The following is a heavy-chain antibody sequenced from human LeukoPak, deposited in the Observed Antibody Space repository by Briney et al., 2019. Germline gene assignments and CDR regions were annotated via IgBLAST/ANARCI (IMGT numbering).Heavy chain of an antibody. D-gene: IGHD3/OR15-3a*01. J-gene: IGHJ4*02. CDR3: ARYYFWTGSYFFDH. V-gene: IGHV5-51*01. Sequence: GESLKISFKGSGXSFTSYCIGWVRQMPGKGLEWMGIIYPGDSDTRYSPSFQGQVTISADKSISTAYLQWSSLKASDTAMYYCARYYFWTGSYFFDHWGQGTLVTVSS. CDR1: GXSFTSYC. CDR2: IYPGDSDT.